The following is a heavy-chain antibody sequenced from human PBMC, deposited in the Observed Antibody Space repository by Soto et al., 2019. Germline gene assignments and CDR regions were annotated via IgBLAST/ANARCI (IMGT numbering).Heavy chain of an antibody. CDR3: ARDQLELRGYYYMDV. J-gene: IGHJ6*03. CDR2: ISSSSSTI. V-gene: IGHV3-48*01. D-gene: IGHD1-7*01. Sequence: GGSLRLSCAASGFTFSSYSMNWVRQAPGKGLEWVSYISSSSSTIYYADSVKGRFTISRDNAKNSLYLQMNSLRAEDTAVYYCARDQLELRGYYYMDVWGKGTTVTVSS. CDR1: GFTFSSYS.